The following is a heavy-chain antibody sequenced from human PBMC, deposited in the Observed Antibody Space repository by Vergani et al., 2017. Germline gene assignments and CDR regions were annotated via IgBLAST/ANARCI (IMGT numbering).Heavy chain of an antibody. Sequence: QVQLQESGPGLLRPSETLSLNCTVSSSSSYSWDWVRQAPGTGLEWIGSFSYGGSSDFNPSLKSRVTLSMDTSKSQFSLKLTSVTAADTAVYYCVRRTFYYGSGSSSWFDPWGQGVLVTVSS. V-gene: IGHV4-39*01. D-gene: IGHD3-10*01. CDR2: FSYGGSS. J-gene: IGHJ5*02. CDR1: SSSSYS. CDR3: VRRTFYYGSGSSSWFDP.